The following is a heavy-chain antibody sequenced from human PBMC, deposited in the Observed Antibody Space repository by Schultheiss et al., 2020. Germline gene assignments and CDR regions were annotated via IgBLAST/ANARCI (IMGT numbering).Heavy chain of an antibody. Sequence: SETLSLTCAVYGGSFSGYYWSWIRQPPGKGLEWIGEINHRGSTNYNPSLKSRVTISVDTSKNQFSLKLSSVTAADTAVYYCARHKRGWGAAAGQEVDYWGEGALVIVSS. CDR3: ARHKRGWGAAAGQEVDY. V-gene: IGHV4-34*01. CDR1: GGSFSGYY. J-gene: IGHJ4*02. CDR2: INHRGST. D-gene: IGHD6-13*01.